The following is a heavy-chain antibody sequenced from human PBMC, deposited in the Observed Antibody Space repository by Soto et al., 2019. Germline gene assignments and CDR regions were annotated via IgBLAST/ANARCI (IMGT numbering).Heavy chain of an antibody. Sequence: ASVKVSCKASGYTFTNYGLSWVRQAPGQGLEWMGWISTYNGNTIYAQKFQGRVTMTRETSTSTAYMELRSLRSDDAAVYFCARQSDRSVYYYYDLYVWGQGTAVTVSS. J-gene: IGHJ6*02. CDR3: ARQSDRSVYYYYDLYV. CDR1: GYTFTNYG. V-gene: IGHV1-18*01. D-gene: IGHD3-22*01. CDR2: ISTYNGNT.